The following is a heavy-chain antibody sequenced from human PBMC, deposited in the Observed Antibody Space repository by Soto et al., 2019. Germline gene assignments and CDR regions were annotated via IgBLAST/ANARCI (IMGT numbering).Heavy chain of an antibody. J-gene: IGHJ4*02. D-gene: IGHD2-15*01. CDR3: ARYCSGGSCYSLGRPFDY. CDR2: INPSGGST. CDR1: GYTFTSYY. V-gene: IGHV1-46*01. Sequence: QVQLVQSGAEVKKPGASVKVSCKASGYTFTSYYMHWVRQAPRQGLEWMGIINPSGGSTSYAQKFQGRVTMTRDTSTSTVYMELSSLRSEDTAVYYCARYCSGGSCYSLGRPFDYWGQGTLVTVSS.